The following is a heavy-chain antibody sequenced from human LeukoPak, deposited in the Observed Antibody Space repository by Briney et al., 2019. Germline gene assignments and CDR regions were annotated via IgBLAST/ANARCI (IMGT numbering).Heavy chain of an antibody. CDR1: GDTFSSYA. V-gene: IGHV1-69*05. D-gene: IGHD3-10*01. J-gene: IGHJ4*02. CDR3: AREAGSGSYDY. Sequence: ASVKVSCKASGDTFSSYAISWVRQAPGQGLEWMGGIIPIFGTANYAQKFQGRVTITTDESTSTAYMGLSSLRSEDTAVYYCAREAGSGSYDYWGQGTLVTVSS. CDR2: IIPIFGTA.